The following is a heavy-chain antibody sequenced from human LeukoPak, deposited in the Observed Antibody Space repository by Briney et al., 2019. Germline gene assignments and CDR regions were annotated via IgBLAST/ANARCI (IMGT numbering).Heavy chain of an antibody. D-gene: IGHD3-22*01. CDR1: GFTFNAFW. J-gene: IGHJ6*02. CDR2: IRQDGVEK. V-gene: IGHV3-7*01. CDR3: ARPPNWDNSAYRPMDV. Sequence: GGSLRLSCEGSGFTFNAFWMTWVRLAPGKGLEWVANIRQDGVEKQYVDSVRGRSTISRDNAKNSLYLQMTSLRVEDTAVYYCARPPNWDNSAYRPMDVWGQGTAVIVSS.